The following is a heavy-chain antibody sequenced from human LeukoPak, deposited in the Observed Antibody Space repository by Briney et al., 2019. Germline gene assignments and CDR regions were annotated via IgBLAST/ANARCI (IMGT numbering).Heavy chain of an antibody. V-gene: IGHV1-2*02. Sequence: ASVKVSCKASGYTFTGYYMHWVRQAPGQGLEWMGWINPNSGGTNYAQKFQGRVTMTRDTSISTAYMELSRLRSDDTAVYYCATEAAYCGGDCYFGNSQGAFDIWGQGTMVTVSS. CDR1: GYTFTGYY. J-gene: IGHJ3*02. D-gene: IGHD2-21*01. CDR2: INPNSGGT. CDR3: ATEAAYCGGDCYFGNSQGAFDI.